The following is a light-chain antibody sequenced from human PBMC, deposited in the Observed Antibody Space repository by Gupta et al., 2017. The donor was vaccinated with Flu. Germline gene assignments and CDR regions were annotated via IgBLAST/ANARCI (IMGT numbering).Light chain of an antibody. V-gene: IGKV1-33*01. J-gene: IGKJ2*01. CDR1: QDIIND. Sequence: PSFLSASEGDRVTITCRASQDIINDLSWLKQKPGKAPELLIYDASRLEKGVPSRFSGSGSGTDFTFTISSLQPEDVATYYCQQDDYHPYTFGQGTRVAIK. CDR3: QQDDYHPYT. CDR2: DAS.